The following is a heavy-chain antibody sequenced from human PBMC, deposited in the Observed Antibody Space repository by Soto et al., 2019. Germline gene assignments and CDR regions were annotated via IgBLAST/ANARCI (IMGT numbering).Heavy chain of an antibody. CDR3: ARGHLMSTVVVGGMDV. J-gene: IGHJ6*02. Sequence: QVQLQESGPGLVKPSETLSLTCTVSGGSISSYYWSWIRQSPGKGLEWIGYIYSSGSTNYNPSLKGRVTISIEPSKNQFSLQLNSVTAADTAVYYCARGHLMSTVVVGGMDVWGQGAAGTVSS. V-gene: IGHV4-59*01. CDR1: GGSISSYY. CDR2: IYSSGST. D-gene: IGHD1-26*01.